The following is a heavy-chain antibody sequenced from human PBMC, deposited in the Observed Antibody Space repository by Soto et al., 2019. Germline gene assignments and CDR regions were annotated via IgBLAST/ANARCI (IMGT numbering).Heavy chain of an antibody. J-gene: IGHJ6*04. Sequence: EVQLFESGGGWVQPGGSLRLARAASGVTFSNYAINWVRQAPGKGLGWVSAISASGGSTYYADSVKGRFTISRDNSKNTLYLQMSSLRAEDTAVYYCAKGPGSGSYFRSDVWGKGTTVTVSS. V-gene: IGHV3-23*01. CDR1: GVTFSNYA. CDR3: AKGPGSGSYFRSDV. CDR2: ISASGGST. D-gene: IGHD3-10*01.